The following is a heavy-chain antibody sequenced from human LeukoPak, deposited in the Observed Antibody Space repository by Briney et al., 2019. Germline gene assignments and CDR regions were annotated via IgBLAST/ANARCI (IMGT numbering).Heavy chain of an antibody. CDR3: AKAGGGSGYNPLGY. J-gene: IGHJ4*02. D-gene: IGHD5-24*01. V-gene: IGHV3-23*01. CDR2: ISSGGDNT. Sequence: GGSLRLSCAASGFTFSNYGMTWVRQAPGKGLEWVSVISSGGDNTFYADSVKGRFTISRDNSKNTFYLQMNSLRDEDTALYYCAKAGGGSGYNPLGYWGQGTLVTVSS. CDR1: GFTFSNYG.